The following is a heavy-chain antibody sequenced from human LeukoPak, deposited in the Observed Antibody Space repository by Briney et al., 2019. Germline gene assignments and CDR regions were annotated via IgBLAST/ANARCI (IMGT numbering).Heavy chain of an antibody. CDR3: ARHEISSSWHPAFVDY. J-gene: IGHJ4*02. V-gene: IGHV4-59*08. D-gene: IGHD6-13*01. CDR2: IYYSGST. Sequence: PSETLSLTCTVSGGSISSYYWRWIRQPPGKALEWIGCIYYSGSTNYNPSLKSRVTISVDTSKNQFSLKLSSVTAADTAVYYCARHEISSSWHPAFVDYWGQGNLVTVSS. CDR1: GGSISSYY.